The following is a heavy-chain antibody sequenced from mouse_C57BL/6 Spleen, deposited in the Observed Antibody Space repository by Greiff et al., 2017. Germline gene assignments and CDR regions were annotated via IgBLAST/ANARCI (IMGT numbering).Heavy chain of an antibody. D-gene: IGHD2-4*01. V-gene: IGHV1-80*01. CDR1: GYAFSSYW. CDR3: ARYDYEDAWFAY. CDR2: IYPGDGDT. J-gene: IGHJ3*01. Sequence: QVQLKESGAELVKPGASVKISCKASGYAFSSYWMNWVKQRPGKGLEWIGQIYPGDGDTNYNGKLKGKATLTADKSSSTAYMQLSSLTSEDSAVYFCARYDYEDAWFAYWGQGTLVTVSA.